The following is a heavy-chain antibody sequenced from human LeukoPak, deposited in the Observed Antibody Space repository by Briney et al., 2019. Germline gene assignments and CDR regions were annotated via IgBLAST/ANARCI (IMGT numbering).Heavy chain of an antibody. J-gene: IGHJ4*02. CDR3: ARHLSSSWYYFDY. CDR2: IYYSGST. D-gene: IGHD6-13*01. V-gene: IGHV4-59*08. CDR1: GGSISSYY. Sequence: SETLSLTCTVSGGSISSYYWSWIRQPPGKGLEWIGYIYYSGSTNYNPSLKSRVTISVDTSKNQFSLKLSSVTAADTAVYYCARHLSSSWYYFDYWGQGTLVTVSS.